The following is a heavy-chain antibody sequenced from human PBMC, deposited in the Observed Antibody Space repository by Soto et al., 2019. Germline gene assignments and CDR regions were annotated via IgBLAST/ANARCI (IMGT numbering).Heavy chain of an antibody. V-gene: IGHV4-31*03. CDR1: GGSISSGGYY. J-gene: IGHJ2*01. CDR2: IYYSGST. CDR3: ARGRTYYYDSSASFDL. Sequence: QVQLQESGPGLVKPSQTLSLTCPVSGGSISSGGYYWSWIRQHPGKGLEWIGYIYYSGSTYYNPSLKSRVTISVDTSKHQFSLKLSSVTAADTAVYYCARGRTYYYDSSASFDLWGRGTLVTVSS. D-gene: IGHD3-22*01.